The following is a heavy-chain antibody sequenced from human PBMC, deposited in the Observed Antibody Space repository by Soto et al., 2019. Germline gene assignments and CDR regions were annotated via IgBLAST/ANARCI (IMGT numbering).Heavy chain of an antibody. V-gene: IGHV4-31*03. Sequence: SETLSLTCTVSDGSISSGGYYWSWIRQHPGKGLEWIGYIYYSGSTYYNPSLKSRVTISVDTSKNQFSLKLSSVTAADTAVYYCARCLVVITQPNWFDPWGQGTLVTVSS. CDR2: IYYSGST. CDR3: ARCLVVITQPNWFDP. J-gene: IGHJ5*02. CDR1: DGSISSGGYY. D-gene: IGHD3-22*01.